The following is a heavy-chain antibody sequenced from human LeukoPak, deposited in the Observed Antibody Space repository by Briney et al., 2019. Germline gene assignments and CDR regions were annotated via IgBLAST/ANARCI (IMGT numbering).Heavy chain of an antibody. CDR2: ISHSGST. CDR1: GGSFSGYD. CDR3: ARDWRYCSSTSCYRGWGFDY. V-gene: IGHV4-34*01. J-gene: IGHJ4*02. D-gene: IGHD2-2*01. Sequence: KPSETLSLTCAVYGGSFSGYDWSWIRQPPGKGLEWIGEISHSGSTNYNPSLKSRVTISVDTSKNQFSLKLSSVTAADTAVYYCARDWRYCSSTSCYRGWGFDYWGQGTMVTVSS.